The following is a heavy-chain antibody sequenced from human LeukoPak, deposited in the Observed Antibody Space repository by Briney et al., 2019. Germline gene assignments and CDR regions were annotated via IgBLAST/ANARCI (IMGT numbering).Heavy chain of an antibody. CDR3: ARGPQNSGSYYIGWYFDL. V-gene: IGHV1-18*01. CDR2: ISAYNGNT. J-gene: IGHJ2*01. CDR1: GYTFTSYG. D-gene: IGHD1-26*01. Sequence: ASVKVSCKASGYTFTSYGISWVRQAPGQGLEWMGWISAYNGNTNYAQKLQGRVTMTTDTSTSTAYMELRSLRSDDTAVYYCARGPQNSGSYYIGWYFDLWGRGTLVTVSS.